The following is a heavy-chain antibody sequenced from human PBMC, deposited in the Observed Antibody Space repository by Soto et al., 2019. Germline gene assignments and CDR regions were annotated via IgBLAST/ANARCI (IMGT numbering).Heavy chain of an antibody. J-gene: IGHJ6*02. Sequence: PSETLSLTCTVSGGSISSGGYYWSWIRQHPGKGLEWIVYIYYSGSTYYNPSLKSRVTISVDTSKNQFSLKLSSVTAADTAVYYCARDHPHYYDSSGYYYYGMDVWGQGTTVTVSS. CDR2: IYYSGST. V-gene: IGHV4-31*03. CDR1: GGSISSGGYY. D-gene: IGHD3-22*01. CDR3: ARDHPHYYDSSGYYYYGMDV.